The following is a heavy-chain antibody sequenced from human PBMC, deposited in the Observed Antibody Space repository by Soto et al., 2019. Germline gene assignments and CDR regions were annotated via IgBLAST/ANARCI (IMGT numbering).Heavy chain of an antibody. J-gene: IGHJ4*02. CDR2: INHSGST. D-gene: IGHD3-10*01. Sequence: SETLSLTCAVYGGSFSGYYWSWIRQPPGKGLEWIGEINHSGSTNYNPSLKSRVTISVDTSKNQFSLKLSSVTAADTAVYYCARSQGRYYLYFDYWGQGTLVTVSS. CDR1: GGSFSGYY. V-gene: IGHV4-34*01. CDR3: ARSQGRYYLYFDY.